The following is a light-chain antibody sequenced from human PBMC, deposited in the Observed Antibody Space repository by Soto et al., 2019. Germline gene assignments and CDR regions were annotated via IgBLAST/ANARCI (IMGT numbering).Light chain of an antibody. CDR2: DTN. CDR1: SGSVSTSYY. V-gene: IGLV8-61*01. Sequence: QTVVTQEPSFSVSPGGAVTLTCGLSSGSVSTSYYPSWYQQTPGQPPRTLIYDTNSLSSGVPDRFSGSIVGNKAALTITGAQADDESDYYCMLYMGGGVPIFGGGTKVTVL. CDR3: MLYMGGGVPI. J-gene: IGLJ2*01.